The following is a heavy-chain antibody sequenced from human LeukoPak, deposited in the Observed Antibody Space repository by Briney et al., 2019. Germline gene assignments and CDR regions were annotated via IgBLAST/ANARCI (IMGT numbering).Heavy chain of an antibody. CDR1: GFTFSNAW. Sequence: GGSLRLSRAASGFTFSNAWMNWVRQAPGKGLEWVGRIKSKSDGGTTDYAAPVKGRFTISRDDSENTMYMQMNSLKTEDTAVYYCSSGRSPAQWGQGTLVTVSS. CDR2: IKSKSDGGTT. V-gene: IGHV3-15*01. D-gene: IGHD1-26*01. J-gene: IGHJ4*02. CDR3: SSGRSPAQ.